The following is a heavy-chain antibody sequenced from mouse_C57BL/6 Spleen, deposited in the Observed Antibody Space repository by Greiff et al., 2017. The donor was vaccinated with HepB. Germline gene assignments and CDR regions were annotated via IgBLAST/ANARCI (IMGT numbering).Heavy chain of an antibody. J-gene: IGHJ3*01. CDR1: GYTFTSYW. V-gene: IGHV1-55*01. Sequence: QVQLQQPGAELVKPGASVKMSCKASGYTFTSYWITWVKQRPGQGLEWIGDIYPGSGSTNYNEKFKSKATLTVDTSSSKAYMRLSSLTSEDSAVYYCARNYGSSSWFAYWGQGTLVTVSA. CDR3: ARNYGSSSWFAY. CDR2: IYPGSGST. D-gene: IGHD1-1*01.